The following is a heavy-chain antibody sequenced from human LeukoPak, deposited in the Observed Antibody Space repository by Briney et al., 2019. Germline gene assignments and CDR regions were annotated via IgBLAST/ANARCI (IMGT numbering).Heavy chain of an antibody. CDR2: INHSGGT. CDR3: ARGRGARSSRWYNWFDP. CDR1: GGSFSGYY. J-gene: IGHJ5*02. D-gene: IGHD6-13*01. V-gene: IGHV4-34*01. Sequence: PSETLSLTCAVYGGSFSGYYWSWIRQPPGKGLEWIGEINHSGGTNYNPSLKSRVTISIDTSKNQFSLEMSSVTAADTAVYYCARGRGARSSRWYNWFDPWGQGTLVTVSS.